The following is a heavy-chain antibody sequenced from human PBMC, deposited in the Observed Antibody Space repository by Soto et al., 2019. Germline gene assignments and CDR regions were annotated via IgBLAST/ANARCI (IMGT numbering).Heavy chain of an antibody. Sequence: GGSLRLSCAASGFTFSSYAMSWVRQAPGKGLEWVSAISGSGGSTYYADSVKGRFTISRDNSKNTLYLQMNSLRAEDTAVYYCAKDHGSGSYGDLLFDYWGQGTLVTVSS. CDR1: GFTFSSYA. J-gene: IGHJ4*02. D-gene: IGHD3-10*01. CDR2: ISGSGGST. V-gene: IGHV3-23*01. CDR3: AKDHGSGSYGDLLFDY.